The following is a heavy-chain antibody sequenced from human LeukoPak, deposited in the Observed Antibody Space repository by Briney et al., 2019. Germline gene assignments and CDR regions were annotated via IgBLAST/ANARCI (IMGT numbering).Heavy chain of an antibody. Sequence: PGGSLRLSCAAPGFTFNHYAMHWVRQAPGKGLEWLAVIWSDGTNRYYADSVKGRFTISRDDAGKTVYLQMSSLRPEDTGVYYCAKDAQRGFDYSNSLEYWGQGTPVTVSS. V-gene: IGHV3-33*06. CDR2: IWSDGTNR. CDR3: AKDAQRGFDYSNSLEY. CDR1: GFTFNHYA. D-gene: IGHD4-11*01. J-gene: IGHJ4*02.